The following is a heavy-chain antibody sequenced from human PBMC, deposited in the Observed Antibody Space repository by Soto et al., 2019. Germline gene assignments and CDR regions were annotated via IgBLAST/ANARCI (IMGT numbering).Heavy chain of an antibody. Sequence: LGGSLRLSCAASGFTFNIYGMHWVRQAPDKGLEWVALISHDGSNQYYADSVKGRFTISRDNSKNTLFLQMNSLRADDTAVYYCAKDQASGQGSFDSWGQGTLVTVSS. CDR3: AKDQASGQGSFDS. CDR2: ISHDGSNQ. J-gene: IGHJ4*02. V-gene: IGHV3-30*18. CDR1: GFTFNIYG.